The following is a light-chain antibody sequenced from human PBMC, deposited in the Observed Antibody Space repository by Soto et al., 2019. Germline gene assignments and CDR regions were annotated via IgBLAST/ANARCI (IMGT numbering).Light chain of an antibody. V-gene: IGLV2-23*02. CDR1: SSDVGSYNL. CDR3: LSFDSSLSVV. J-gene: IGLJ2*01. CDR2: EVT. Sequence: QSALTQPASVSGSPGQSIAISCTGTSSDVGSYNLVSWFQQHPGKAPKLMIYEVTQRPSGLSNRFSGSKSGNTASLTISGLQAEDEADYYCLSFDSSLSVVFGGGTKLTVL.